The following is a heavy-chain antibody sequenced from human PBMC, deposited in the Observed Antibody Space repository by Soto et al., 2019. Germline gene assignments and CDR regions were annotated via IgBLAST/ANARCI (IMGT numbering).Heavy chain of an antibody. Sequence: QVQLQESGPGLVKPSETLSLTCTVSGGSVSGGGYFWSWVRQPPGKGLEYIGYISYSGSTNYNPSLKSRVTISVDTSKNQFSLRLSSVTAADTAVYFCARGGPTATILDYWCQGTLVTVSS. CDR3: ARGGPTATILDY. D-gene: IGHD1-26*01. CDR2: ISYSGST. J-gene: IGHJ4*02. V-gene: IGHV4-61*08. CDR1: GGSVSGGGYF.